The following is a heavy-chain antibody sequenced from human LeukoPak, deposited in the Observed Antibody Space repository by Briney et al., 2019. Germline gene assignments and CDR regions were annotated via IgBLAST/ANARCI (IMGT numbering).Heavy chain of an antibody. CDR1: GYTFTNYY. J-gene: IGHJ4*02. CDR3: AREESGGYFDY. CDR2: ISPTGSYT. V-gene: IGHV1-46*01. Sequence: GASVKVSCKASGYTFTNYYMHWVRQAPGQGLEWVGLISPTGSYTNYAQKFRGRVTMTRDTSTTTVYMELSSLRSDDTAVYYCAREESGGYFDYWGQGTPVSVSS. D-gene: IGHD2-8*02.